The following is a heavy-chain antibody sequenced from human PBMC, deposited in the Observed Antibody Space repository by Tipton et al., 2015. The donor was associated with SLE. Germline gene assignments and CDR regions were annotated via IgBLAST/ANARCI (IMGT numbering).Heavy chain of an antibody. CDR1: GYSISSGYY. D-gene: IGHD3-16*02. J-gene: IGHJ5*02. CDR2: IYHSGST. Sequence: LRLSCAVSGYSISSGYYWGWIRQPPGKGLEWIGSIYHSGSTYYNPSLKSRVTISVDTSKNQFSLKLSSVTAADTAVYYCARVVIAPRWFDPWGQGTLVTVSS. CDR3: ARVVIAPRWFDP. V-gene: IGHV4-38-2*01.